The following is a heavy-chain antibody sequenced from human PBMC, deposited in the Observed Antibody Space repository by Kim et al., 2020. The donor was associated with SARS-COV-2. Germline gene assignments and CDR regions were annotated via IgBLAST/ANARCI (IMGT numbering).Heavy chain of an antibody. Sequence: SETLSLTCAVYGGSFSGYYWSWIRQPPGKGLGWMGEINNSGRTNSNPSLKSQVTISVDTSKNQSSLKLTPVTAADTAVFYCARRLSNTSGWGSHYCDLWGQGTLVTVSS. CDR1: GGSFSGYY. V-gene: IGHV4-34*01. CDR3: ARRLSNTSGWGSHYCDL. D-gene: IGHD3-10*01. CDR2: INNSGRT. J-gene: IGHJ4*02.